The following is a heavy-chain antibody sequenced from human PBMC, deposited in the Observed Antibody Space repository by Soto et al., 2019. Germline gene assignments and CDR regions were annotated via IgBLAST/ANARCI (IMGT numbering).Heavy chain of an antibody. J-gene: IGHJ6*02. V-gene: IGHV1-69*13. CDR2: IIPIFGTA. Sequence: SVKVSCKASGGTFSSYAISWVRQAPGQGLEWMGGIIPIFGTANYAQKFQGRVTITADESTSTAYMELSSLRSEDTAVYYCAREPASGSSPYYYYYGMDVWGQGTTVTVPS. D-gene: IGHD1-26*01. CDR3: AREPASGSSPYYYYYGMDV. CDR1: GGTFSSYA.